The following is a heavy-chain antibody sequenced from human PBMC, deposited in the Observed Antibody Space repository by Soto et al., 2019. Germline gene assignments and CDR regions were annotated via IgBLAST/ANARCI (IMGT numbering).Heavy chain of an antibody. CDR2: ISVTGSGT. J-gene: IGHJ4*02. D-gene: IGHD3-22*01. CDR3: AKSPGRYYYDSSGYYQYDY. CDR1: GFTFSSYD. Sequence: PGGSLRLSCAASGFTFSSYDMSWVRQAPGKGLDYVSSISVTGSGTYYADSVKGRFTISRDNSKNTLYLQMNSLRVEDTAVYYCAKSPGRYYYDSSGYYQYDYWGQGTLVTVSS. V-gene: IGHV3-23*01.